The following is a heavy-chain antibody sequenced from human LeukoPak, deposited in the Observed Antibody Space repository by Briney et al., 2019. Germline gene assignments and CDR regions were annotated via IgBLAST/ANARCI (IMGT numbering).Heavy chain of an antibody. CDR2: INGNGGIR. V-gene: IGHV3-74*03. CDR3: ISDSEGRAGGDS. Sequence: GGSLRLSPAASGFHFRNLWMNWVRQVPGKGLLWVSRINGNGGIRTYTDSGRGRFSISRDNSKNVVYLQLNGLRAEDRAIYYCISDSEGRAGGDSWGQGTLVTVSS. CDR1: GFHFRNLW. J-gene: IGHJ4*02. D-gene: IGHD1-26*01.